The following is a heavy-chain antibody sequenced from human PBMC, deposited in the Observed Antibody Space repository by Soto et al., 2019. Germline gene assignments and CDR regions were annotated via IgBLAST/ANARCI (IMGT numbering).Heavy chain of an antibody. V-gene: IGHV4-39*01. J-gene: IGHJ4*02. CDR2: IYYSGST. CDR3: ARLPPEFYHSSGYSYLPPARFDY. D-gene: IGHD3-22*01. CDR1: GGSISSSSYY. Sequence: PSETLSLTCTVSGGSISSSSYYWGWIRQPPGKGLEWIGSIYYSGSTYYNPSLKSRVTISVDTSKNQFSLKLSSVTAADTAVYYCARLPPEFYHSSGYSYLPPARFDYWGQGTLVTVSS.